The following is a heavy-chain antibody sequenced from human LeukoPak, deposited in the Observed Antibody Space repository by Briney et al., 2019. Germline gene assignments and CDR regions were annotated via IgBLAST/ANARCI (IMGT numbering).Heavy chain of an antibody. J-gene: IGHJ4*02. V-gene: IGHV3-30-3*01. CDR1: GFTFSSYA. D-gene: IGHD6-6*01. CDR2: ISYDGSNK. Sequence: GGSLRLSCAASGFTFSSYAMHWVRQAPGKGLEWVAVISYDGSNKYYADSVKGRFTISRDNSKNTLYLQMNSLRAEDTAVYYCARAPRGNSSGHHVYWGQGTLVTVSS. CDR3: ARAPRGNSSGHHVY.